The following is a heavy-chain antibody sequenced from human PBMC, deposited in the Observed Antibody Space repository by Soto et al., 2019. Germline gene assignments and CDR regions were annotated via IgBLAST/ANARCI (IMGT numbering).Heavy chain of an antibody. D-gene: IGHD2-2*01. Sequence: QVQLQESGPGLVKPSGTLSLTCAVSGGSISSSNLWSWVRQPPGKGLEWIGEIYHSGRTNYNPSLKSRVTISVDKAKNQFSMKLRSVTAADTAVYYCARVVGGYYYGMDVWGQGTTVTVSS. CDR2: IYHSGRT. CDR1: GGSISSSNL. CDR3: ARVVGGYYYGMDV. V-gene: IGHV4-4*02. J-gene: IGHJ6*02.